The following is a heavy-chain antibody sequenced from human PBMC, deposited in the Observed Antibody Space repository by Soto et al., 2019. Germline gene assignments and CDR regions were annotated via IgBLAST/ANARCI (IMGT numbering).Heavy chain of an antibody. Sequence: SPVNRSCKASGGAFSIYTISWVRQAPGQGLEWMGRIIPILGIANYAQKFQGRVTITADKSTSTAYMELSSLRSEDTAVYYCARFTPPGEDIVVVVAAGDDAFDIWGQGTMVTVSS. CDR2: IIPILGIA. D-gene: IGHD2-15*01. V-gene: IGHV1-69*02. CDR3: ARFTPPGEDIVVVVAAGDDAFDI. CDR1: GGAFSIYT. J-gene: IGHJ3*02.